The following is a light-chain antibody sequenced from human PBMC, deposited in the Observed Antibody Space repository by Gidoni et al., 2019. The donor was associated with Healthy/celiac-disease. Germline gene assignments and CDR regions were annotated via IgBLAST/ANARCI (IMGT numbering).Light chain of an antibody. V-gene: IGKV1-33*01. Sequence: DIQMTQSPSSLSASVGDRVTITCQASQDISNYLNWYQQKPGKAPKHLIYDASNLETGVPSRFSGSGSGTDFTFTISSLQPEDIATYYCQQYDNLPPLTFXGXTKVEIK. CDR1: QDISNY. J-gene: IGKJ4*01. CDR2: DAS. CDR3: QQYDNLPPLT.